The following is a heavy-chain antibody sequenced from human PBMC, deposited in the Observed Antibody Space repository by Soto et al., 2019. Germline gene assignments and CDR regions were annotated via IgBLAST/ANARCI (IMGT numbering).Heavy chain of an antibody. V-gene: IGHV3-48*02. Sequence: EVQLVESGGGLVQPGGSLRLSCAASGFTFSSYSMNWVRQAPGKGLEWVSYISSSGSTIYYADSVKGRFTISRDNAKNSLYLQRNSRRDEDTAVYYCARDDGGYYYYGMDVWGQGTTVTVSS. CDR2: ISSSGSTI. J-gene: IGHJ6*02. CDR3: ARDDGGYYYYGMDV. CDR1: GFTFSSYS. D-gene: IGHD2-15*01.